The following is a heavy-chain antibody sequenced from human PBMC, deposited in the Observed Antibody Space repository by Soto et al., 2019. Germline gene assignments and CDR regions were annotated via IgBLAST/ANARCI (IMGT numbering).Heavy chain of an antibody. Sequence: QMQLVQSGAEVKRPGASVRVSCKSSGYTFTSFYIHWVRQAPGQGLEWMGIINPSGGITNFAQRFPGRVTLAKGMSPQTHYLELSTPESDDTAVYYCASSPAFSSSWYGIPPDPSHGMDVWGQGTTVTVS. D-gene: IGHD6-13*01. CDR2: INPSGGIT. V-gene: IGHV1-46*01. J-gene: IGHJ6*02. CDR3: ASSPAFSSSWYGIPPDPSHGMDV. CDR1: GYTFTSFY.